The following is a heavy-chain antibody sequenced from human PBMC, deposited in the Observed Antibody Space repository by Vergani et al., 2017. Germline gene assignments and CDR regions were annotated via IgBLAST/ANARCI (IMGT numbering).Heavy chain of an antibody. Sequence: QVQLQESGPGLVKASQTLSLTCSVSGAYVGSGGYYWSWVRQRPGMGLDWIGYIYYSGTTYYNPSLKSRVTMSVDTSKNQFSLKLSSVTAADTAVYYCTRHWAVVAANNWFDPWGQGTLVTVSS. V-gene: IGHV4-30-4*08. CDR1: GAYVGSGGYY. D-gene: IGHD2-15*01. J-gene: IGHJ5*02. CDR2: IYYSGTT. CDR3: TRHWAVVAANNWFDP.